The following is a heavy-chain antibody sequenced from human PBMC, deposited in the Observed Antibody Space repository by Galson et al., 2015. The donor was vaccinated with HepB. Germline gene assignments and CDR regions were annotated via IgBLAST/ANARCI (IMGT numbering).Heavy chain of an antibody. CDR3: ARRHSDWSPEEL. J-gene: IGHJ4*02. Sequence: SVKVSCKASGHTFSAYYIHWVRQAPGQGLEWMGWINPDSGDTNYAQNFQGRVTMTGDTSISTAYMELSSLRFADTAVYYCARRHSDWSPEELWGQGTLVTVSS. CDR2: INPDSGDT. CDR1: GHTFSAYY. D-gene: IGHD3-9*01. V-gene: IGHV1-2*02.